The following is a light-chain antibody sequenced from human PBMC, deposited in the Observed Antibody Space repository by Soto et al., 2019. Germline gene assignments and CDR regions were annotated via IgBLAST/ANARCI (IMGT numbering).Light chain of an antibody. J-gene: IGKJ2*01. CDR3: HQYNRWPYT. V-gene: IGKV3-15*01. CDR1: QSVSNN. Sequence: EIVMTQSPATLSVSPGERATLSCRASQSVSNNLAWYQQKPGQAPRLLIHASTGATGVPARFTVGGSGTEFTLTISSLQSEDFAVYYCHQYNRWPYTFGQGTKLEIK. CDR2: AS.